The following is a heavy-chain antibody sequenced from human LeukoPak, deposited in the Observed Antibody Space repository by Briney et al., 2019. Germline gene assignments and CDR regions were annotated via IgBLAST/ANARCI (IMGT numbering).Heavy chain of an antibody. CDR3: ARTNYYDSSGYYYFDY. V-gene: IGHV4-34*01. CDR2: INHSGGT. CDR1: GGSFSGYY. J-gene: IGHJ4*02. Sequence: SETLSLTCAVYGGSFSGYYWSWIRQPPGKGLEWIGEINHSGGTNYNPSLKSRVTVSVDTSKNQFSLKLSSVTAADTGVYYCARTNYYDSSGYYYFDYWGQGTLVTVSS. D-gene: IGHD3-22*01.